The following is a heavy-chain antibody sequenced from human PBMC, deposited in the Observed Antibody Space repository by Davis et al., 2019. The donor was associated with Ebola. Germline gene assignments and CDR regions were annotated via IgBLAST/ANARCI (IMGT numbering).Heavy chain of an antibody. V-gene: IGHV3-33*01. CDR2: IWYDGSNK. Sequence: PGGSLRLSCAASGFTFSSYGMHWVRQAPGKGLEWVAVIWYDGSNKYYADSVKGRFTISRDNSKNTLYLQMNSLRAEDTAVYYCARGSYARSPFDYWGQGTLVTVSS. J-gene: IGHJ4*02. D-gene: IGHD3-10*02. CDR3: ARGSYARSPFDY. CDR1: GFTFSSYG.